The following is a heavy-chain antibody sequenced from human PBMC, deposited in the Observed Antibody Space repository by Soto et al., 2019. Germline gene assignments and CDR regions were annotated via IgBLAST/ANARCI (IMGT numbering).Heavy chain of an antibody. D-gene: IGHD1-26*01. CDR3: ARHARSYRERLDP. Sequence: LTCSVSDGSISGSYWSWIRQSPGKGLEWLGYVYYTGSTNYSPSLRSRVSISVDTSKNQFSLKLSSVTAADTAVYYCARHARSYRERLDPWGQGTLVTVSS. J-gene: IGHJ5*02. CDR1: DGSISGSY. V-gene: IGHV4-59*08. CDR2: VYYTGST.